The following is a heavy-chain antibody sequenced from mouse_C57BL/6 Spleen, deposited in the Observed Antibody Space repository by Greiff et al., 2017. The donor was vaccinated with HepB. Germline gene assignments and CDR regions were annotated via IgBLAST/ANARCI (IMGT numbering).Heavy chain of an antibody. CDR1: GYTFTDYY. J-gene: IGHJ1*03. D-gene: IGHD1-1*01. Sequence: EVQLQQSGPELVKPGASVKISCKASGYTFTDYYMNWVKQSPGKSLEWIGDINPNNGGTSYNQKFKGKATLTVDKSSSTAYMELRSLTSEDSAVYYCANYGSSYWYFDVWGTGTTVTVSS. V-gene: IGHV1-26*01. CDR3: ANYGSSYWYFDV. CDR2: INPNNGGT.